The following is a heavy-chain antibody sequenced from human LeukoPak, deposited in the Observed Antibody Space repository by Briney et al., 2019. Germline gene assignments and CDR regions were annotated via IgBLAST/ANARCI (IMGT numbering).Heavy chain of an antibody. CDR2: IYYSGST. J-gene: IGHJ6*02. D-gene: IGHD3-10*01. CDR3: ARGGLEGFGELLNVGYYYYYGMDV. V-gene: IGHV4-31*03. CDR1: GGSISSGGSY. Sequence: SETLSLTCTVSGGSISSGGSYWSWIRQHPGKGLEWIGYIYYSGSTYYNPSLKSRVTISVDTSKNQFSLKLSSVTAADTAVYYCARGGLEGFGELLNVGYYYYYGMDVWGQGTAVSVSS.